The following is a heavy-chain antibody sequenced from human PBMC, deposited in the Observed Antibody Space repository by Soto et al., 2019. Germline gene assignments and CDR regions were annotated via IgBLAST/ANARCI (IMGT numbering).Heavy chain of an antibody. CDR2: VSFDGSNK. J-gene: IGHJ5*02. Sequence: QVQLVESGGGVVQPGRSLRLSCAASGFTFSTHAMHWVRQAPGKGLECVAIVSFDGSNKYYPDSVKGRFTISRGNSKNTLYLQMSGLTPEDTAFYYCARDQTGITTAGGGRIDRWGQGTLVTVSS. D-gene: IGHD6-13*01. V-gene: IGHV3-30-3*01. CDR3: ARDQTGITTAGGGRIDR. CDR1: GFTFSTHA.